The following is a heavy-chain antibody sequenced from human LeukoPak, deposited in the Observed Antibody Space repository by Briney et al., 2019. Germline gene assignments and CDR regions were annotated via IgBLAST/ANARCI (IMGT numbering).Heavy chain of an antibody. CDR3: AKGGSSSQPGYYYYMDV. J-gene: IGHJ6*03. CDR2: ISAYNGNT. CDR1: GGTFSNYA. V-gene: IGHV1-18*01. Sequence: ASVKVSCKASGGTFSNYAISWVRQAPGQGLEWMGWISAYNGNTNYAQKLQGRVTMTTDTSTSTAYMELRSLRSDDTAVYYCAKGGSSSQPGYYYYMDVWGKGTTVTVSS. D-gene: IGHD6-6*01.